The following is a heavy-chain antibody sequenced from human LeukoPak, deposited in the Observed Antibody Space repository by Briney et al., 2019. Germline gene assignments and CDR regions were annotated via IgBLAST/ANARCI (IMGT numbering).Heavy chain of an antibody. CDR1: GYTFTGYY. CDR2: INPNSGGT. V-gene: IGHV1-2*02. J-gene: IGHJ4*02. CDR3: ARSGGVTAIPDY. D-gene: IGHD2-21*02. Sequence: ASAKVSCKASGYTFTGYYMHWVRQAPGQGLEWMGWINPNSGGTNYAQKFQGRVTMTRDTSISTAYMELSRLRSDDTAVYYCARSGGVTAIPDYWGQGTLVTVSS.